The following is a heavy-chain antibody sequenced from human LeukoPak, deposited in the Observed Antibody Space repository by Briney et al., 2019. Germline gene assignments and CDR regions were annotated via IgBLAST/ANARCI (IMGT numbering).Heavy chain of an antibody. V-gene: IGHV3-49*04. CDR1: GFTFGDYA. D-gene: IGHD6-6*01. Sequence: GGSLRLSCSASGFTFGDYAMNWVRQAPGKGLEWVGFIRSKAYGGTTEYAASVKGRFTISRDDSKSVAYLQMHSLKTGDTAVYYCSRDYGSSSSVYYFDYWGQGTLVTVSS. J-gene: IGHJ4*02. CDR2: IRSKAYGGTT. CDR3: SRDYGSSSSVYYFDY.